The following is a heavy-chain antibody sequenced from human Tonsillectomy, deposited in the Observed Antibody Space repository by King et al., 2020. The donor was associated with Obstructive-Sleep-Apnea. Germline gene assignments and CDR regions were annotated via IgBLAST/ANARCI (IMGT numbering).Heavy chain of an antibody. J-gene: IGHJ4*02. CDR3: ARGPSLGEENDY. Sequence: QLQESGPGLVKPSETLSLTCTVSGGSICTSYYWSWIRQPPGKGLEWIGSIYYSGSTYYNPSLKSRVTISVDTSKNQFSLNLSSVTAADTAVYYCARGPSLGEENDYWGQGTLLTVSS. CDR1: GGSICTSYY. CDR2: IYYSGST. D-gene: IGHD2-21*01. V-gene: IGHV4-39*07.